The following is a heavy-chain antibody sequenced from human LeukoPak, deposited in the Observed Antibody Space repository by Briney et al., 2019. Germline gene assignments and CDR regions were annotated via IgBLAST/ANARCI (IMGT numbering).Heavy chain of an antibody. J-gene: IGHJ6*03. D-gene: IGHD2-2*02. Sequence: GGSLRLSCAASGFTFSSYEMNWGRQARGKGVEWVSYISSSGTTISYADSVKGRFTISRDTAKNSLYLQMNSLRAEDTAVYYCARAPYCSSTSCYKDYYYYMDVWGKGTTVTVSS. V-gene: IGHV3-48*03. CDR3: ARAPYCSSTSCYKDYYYYMDV. CDR2: ISSSGTTI. CDR1: GFTFSSYE.